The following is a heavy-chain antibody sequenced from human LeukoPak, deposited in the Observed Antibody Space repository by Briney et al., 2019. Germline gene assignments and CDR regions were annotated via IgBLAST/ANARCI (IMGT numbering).Heavy chain of an antibody. CDR1: GFTFSSYG. V-gene: IGHV3-30*02. CDR3: AKDWRRIVVVGPVARHGNYMDV. CDR2: IRFDGSNK. Sequence: GGSLRLSCAASGFTFSSYGMHWVRQAPGKGLEWVAFIRFDGSNKYYADSVKGRFTISGDNSKNTLNLQMNSLRAEDTAVYYCAKDWRRIVVVGPVARHGNYMDVWGKGTTVTISS. D-gene: IGHD2-15*01. J-gene: IGHJ6*03.